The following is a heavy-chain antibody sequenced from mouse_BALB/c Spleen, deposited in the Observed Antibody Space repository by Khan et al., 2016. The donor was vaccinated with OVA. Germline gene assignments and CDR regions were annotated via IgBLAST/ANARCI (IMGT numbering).Heavy chain of an antibody. CDR3: ARQPYYHYNIMDY. D-gene: IGHD2-10*01. J-gene: IGHJ4*01. V-gene: IGHV2-6-1*01. CDR1: GFSLTNYG. Sequence: QVQLKESGPGLAAPSQSLSITCTISGFSLTNYGVHWVRQPPGRGLEWLVVIWSDGTTTYNSALKSSLTITKDNSPSQVFLKMNSLQTDDTAIYFCARQPYYHYNIMDYWGQGTSVTVSS. CDR2: IWSDGTT.